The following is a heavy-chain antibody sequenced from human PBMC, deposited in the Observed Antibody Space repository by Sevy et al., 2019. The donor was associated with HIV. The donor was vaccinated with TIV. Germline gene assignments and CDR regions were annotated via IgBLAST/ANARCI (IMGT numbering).Heavy chain of an antibody. CDR3: ASSYGYSYGIHRFDY. Sequence: ASVKVSCKASGYTFTSYGISWVRQALGQGLEWMGWISAYNGNTNYAQKLQGRVTMTTDTSTSTAYMELRSLRSDDTAVYYCASSYGYSYGIHRFDYWGQGTLVTVSS. V-gene: IGHV1-18*01. J-gene: IGHJ4*02. CDR2: ISAYNGNT. D-gene: IGHD5-18*01. CDR1: GYTFTSYG.